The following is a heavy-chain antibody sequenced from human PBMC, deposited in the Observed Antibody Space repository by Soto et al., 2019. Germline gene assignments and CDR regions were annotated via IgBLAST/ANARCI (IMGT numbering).Heavy chain of an antibody. D-gene: IGHD3-22*01. Sequence: VASVKVSCKASGYTFTSYGISWVRQAPGQGLEWMGWISAYNGNTNYAQKLQGRVTMTTDTSTSTAYMELRSLRAEDAAIYYCANSPKVISTSFEYWGQGSLVTVS. V-gene: IGHV1-18*01. CDR3: ANSPKVISTSFEY. J-gene: IGHJ4*02. CDR2: ISAYNGNT. CDR1: GYTFTSYG.